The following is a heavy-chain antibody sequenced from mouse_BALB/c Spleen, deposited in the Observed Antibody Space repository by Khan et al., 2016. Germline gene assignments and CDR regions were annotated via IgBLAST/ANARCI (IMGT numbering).Heavy chain of an antibody. CDR3: TRRLATPYAMDY. V-gene: IGHV6-6*02. D-gene: IGHD1-1*01. CDR1: GFTFSNYW. CDR2: IRLKSNNYAT. Sequence: DVKLEESGGDLVQPGGSMKLSCVASGFTFSNYWMNWVRQSPEKGLEWVAEIRLKSNNYATHYAESVKGRFTISRDDSKSSVYLQMNNLRAEDTGIYYCTRRLATPYAMDYWGQGTSVTVSS. J-gene: IGHJ4*01.